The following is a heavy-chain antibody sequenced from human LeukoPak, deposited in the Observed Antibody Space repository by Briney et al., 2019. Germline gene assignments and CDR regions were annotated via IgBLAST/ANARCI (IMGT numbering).Heavy chain of an antibody. V-gene: IGHV1-18*01. CDR1: GYTFTSYG. J-gene: IGHJ4*02. CDR2: ISAYNGNT. Sequence: ASVKVSCKASGYTFTSYGISWVRQAPGQGLEWIGWISAYNGNTNYAQKLQGRVTMTTDTSTSTAYMELRSLRSDDTAVYYCARGPLSRYQLLSFDYWGQGTLVTVSS. CDR3: ARGPLSRYQLLSFDY. D-gene: IGHD2-2*01.